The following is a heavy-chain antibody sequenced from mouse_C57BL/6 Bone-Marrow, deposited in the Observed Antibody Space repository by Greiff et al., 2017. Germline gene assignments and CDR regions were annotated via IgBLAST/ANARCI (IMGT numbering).Heavy chain of an antibody. CDR2: IDPSDSYT. CDR3: AREGDYYGSSYVGYYFDY. J-gene: IGHJ2*01. D-gene: IGHD1-1*01. Sequence: QVQLQQPGAELVKPGASVKLSCKASGYTFTSYWMQWVKQRPGQGLEWIGEIDPSDSYTNYNQKFKGKATLTVDTTSSTAYMRLSSLTSEESAVYYCAREGDYYGSSYVGYYFDYWGQGTTLTVSS. CDR1: GYTFTSYW. V-gene: IGHV1-50*01.